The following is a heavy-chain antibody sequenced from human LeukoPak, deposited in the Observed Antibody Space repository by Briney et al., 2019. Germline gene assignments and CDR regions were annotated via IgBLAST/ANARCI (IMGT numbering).Heavy chain of an antibody. CDR1: GDSVSSNSAA. J-gene: IGHJ3*02. Sequence: TSQTLSLTCAISGDSVSSNSAAWNWIRQSPLRGLEWLGRTYYSSKWYNDYAVSVKSRITINPNTSKNQFSLQLNSVTPEDTALYYCARGAVAVRNAFDIWGQGTMVTVSS. V-gene: IGHV6-1*01. D-gene: IGHD6-19*01. CDR2: TYYSSKWYN. CDR3: ARGAVAVRNAFDI.